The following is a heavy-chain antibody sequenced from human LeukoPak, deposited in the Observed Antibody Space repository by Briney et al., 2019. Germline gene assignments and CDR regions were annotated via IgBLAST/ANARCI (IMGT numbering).Heavy chain of an antibody. CDR2: ISGSGGSA. D-gene: IGHD3-3*01. V-gene: IGHV3-23*01. CDR1: GFTFSSYA. Sequence: PGGSLRLSCAASGFTFSSYAMSWVRQAPGKGLEWVSAISGSGGSAYYADSVKGRFTISRDNSKNRLYLQMNSLRAEDTAVYYCAKDIMYYDFWSGYSFDYWGQGTLVTVSS. CDR3: AKDIMYYDFWSGYSFDY. J-gene: IGHJ4*02.